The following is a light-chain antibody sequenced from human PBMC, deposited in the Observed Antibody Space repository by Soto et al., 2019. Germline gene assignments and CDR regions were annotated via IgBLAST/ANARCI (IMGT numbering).Light chain of an antibody. CDR2: DNN. CDR3: GAWDSGLSAVV. CDR1: SSNIENNY. J-gene: IGLJ2*01. Sequence: QSVLTQPPSVSAAPGQKVTISCSGSSSNIENNYVAWYQQQLPGTAPKLLIYDNNKRPSGIPDRFSGSKSGTSATLGITGLQAGDEADYYCGAWDSGLSAVVFGGGTKLTVL. V-gene: IGLV1-51*01.